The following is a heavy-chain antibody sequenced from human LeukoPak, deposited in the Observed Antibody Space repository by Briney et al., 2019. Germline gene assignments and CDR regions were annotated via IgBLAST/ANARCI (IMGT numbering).Heavy chain of an antibody. Sequence: GASVKVSCKASGYTFSTYPMNWVRRAPGQGLEWMGGIIPIFGTANYAQKFQGRVTITADESTSTAYMELSSLRSEDTAVYYCASSKDDYGDYLMGPGGDNYYYYGMDVWGQGTTVTVSS. V-gene: IGHV1-69*13. CDR2: IIPIFGTA. D-gene: IGHD4-17*01. CDR3: ASSKDDYGDYLMGPGGDNYYYYGMDV. J-gene: IGHJ6*02. CDR1: GYTFSTYP.